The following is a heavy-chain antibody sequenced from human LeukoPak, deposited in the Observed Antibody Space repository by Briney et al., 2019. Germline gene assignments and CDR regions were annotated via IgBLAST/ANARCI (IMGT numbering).Heavy chain of an antibody. J-gene: IGHJ4*02. V-gene: IGHV3-30-3*01. CDR2: MSSDGNAI. Sequence: GGSLRLSCAASGFAFTAYLIHWVRQPPGKGLEWVAVMSSDGNAIFYADSVRGRFTISRDNSKNTLYLQVNSLRVEDTAVYYCVREREHFDYWGQGTLVTASS. CDR3: VREREHFDY. CDR1: GFAFTAYL. D-gene: IGHD1/OR15-1a*01.